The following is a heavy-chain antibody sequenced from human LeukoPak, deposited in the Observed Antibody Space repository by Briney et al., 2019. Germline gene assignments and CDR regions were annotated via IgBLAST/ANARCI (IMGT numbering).Heavy chain of an antibody. CDR1: GFTFSSYS. CDR3: ARDRTGGWYAP. V-gene: IGHV3-48*04. D-gene: IGHD2-8*02. J-gene: IGHJ5*02. Sequence: GGSLRLSCAASGFTFSSYSMNWVRQAPGKGLEWVSYISSSGSTIYYADSVKGRFTISRDNAKNSLYLQMNSLRAEDTAVYYCARDRTGGWYAPWGQGTLVTVSS. CDR2: ISSSGSTI.